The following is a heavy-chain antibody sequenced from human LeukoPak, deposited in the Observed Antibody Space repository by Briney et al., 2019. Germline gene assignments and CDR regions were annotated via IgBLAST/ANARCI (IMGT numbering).Heavy chain of an antibody. CDR1: GFTFSSYS. J-gene: IGHJ4*02. Sequence: GGSLRLSCAASGFTFSSYSMNWVRQAPGKGLEWVSYISSSSSTIYYADSVKGRFTISRDNAKNSLYLQMNSLRAEDTAVYYCARDGWSGYEKAFDYWGQGTLVTVSS. CDR2: ISSSSSTI. CDR3: ARDGWSGYEKAFDY. V-gene: IGHV3-48*04. D-gene: IGHD5-12*01.